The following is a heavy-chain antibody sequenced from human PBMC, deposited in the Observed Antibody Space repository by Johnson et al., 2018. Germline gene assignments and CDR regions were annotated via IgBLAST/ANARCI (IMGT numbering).Heavy chain of an antibody. D-gene: IGHD3-22*01. CDR3: AKDLKALKYYYDSSGSADAFDI. CDR1: GFTFSSYA. Sequence: EVQLVETGGGLVQPGGSLRLSCAASGFTFSSYAMSWVRQAPGKGLEWVSAISGSGGSTYYADSVKGRFTISRDNSKNTLYLQMNSLRAEDTAVDYCAKDLKALKYYYDSSGSADAFDIWGQGTMVTVSS. CDR2: ISGSGGST. J-gene: IGHJ3*02. V-gene: IGHV3-23*04.